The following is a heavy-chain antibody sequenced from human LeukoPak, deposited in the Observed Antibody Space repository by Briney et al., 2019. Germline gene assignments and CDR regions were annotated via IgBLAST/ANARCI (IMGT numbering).Heavy chain of an antibody. D-gene: IGHD1-26*01. V-gene: IGHV3-30*18. CDR3: AKDRGPSIVGATDAFDI. J-gene: IGHJ3*02. Sequence: PGGSLRLSCAASRLTFSSYGMHWVRQAPGKGLEWVAVISYDGTNKYYADSVRGRFTISRDDSKSTLYLQMNSLRAEDTAVYYCAKDRGPSIVGATDAFDIWGQGTMVTVSS. CDR1: RLTFSSYG. CDR2: ISYDGTNK.